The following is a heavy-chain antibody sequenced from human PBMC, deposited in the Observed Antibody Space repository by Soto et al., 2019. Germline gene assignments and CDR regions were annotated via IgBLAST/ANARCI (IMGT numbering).Heavy chain of an antibody. CDR2: ISGGGSTT. CDR1: GFNFAKFA. J-gene: IGHJ6*02. V-gene: IGHV3-23*01. CDR3: ARGGTYGMDA. Sequence: GGSLRLSCAASGFNFAKFAMNWVRQAPGQGLEWVSAISGGGSTTYYADSVKGRFTISRDNSRNTVHLQIDSLRAEDTAIYYCARGGTYGMDAWGQGTTVTVSS. D-gene: IGHD6-25*01.